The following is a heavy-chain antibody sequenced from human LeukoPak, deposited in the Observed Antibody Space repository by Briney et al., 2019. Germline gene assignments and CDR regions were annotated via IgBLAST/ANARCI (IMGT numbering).Heavy chain of an antibody. Sequence: PSETLSLTCTVSGGSISSHYWSWIQQPPGKGQEWIGYIYYSGSTNYNPSLKSRVTISVDTSKNQFSLKLSSVTAADTAVYYCAKLGTGTWFDPWGQGTLVTVSS. V-gene: IGHV4-59*11. J-gene: IGHJ5*02. CDR2: IYYSGST. D-gene: IGHD1-1*01. CDR1: GGSISSHY. CDR3: AKLGTGTWFDP.